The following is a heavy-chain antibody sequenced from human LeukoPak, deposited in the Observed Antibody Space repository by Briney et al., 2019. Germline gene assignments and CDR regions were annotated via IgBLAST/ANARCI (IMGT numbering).Heavy chain of an antibody. Sequence: ASVKVSCKASGYTFTSYGISWVRQAPGQGLEWMGWISAYNGNTNYAQKLQGRVTMTTDTSTSTAYMELRSLRSDDTAVYYCAREYYDYVWGSYLRWSDPWGQGTLVTVSS. CDR2: ISAYNGNT. V-gene: IGHV1-18*01. D-gene: IGHD3-16*01. CDR3: AREYYDYVWGSYLRWSDP. J-gene: IGHJ5*02. CDR1: GYTFTSYG.